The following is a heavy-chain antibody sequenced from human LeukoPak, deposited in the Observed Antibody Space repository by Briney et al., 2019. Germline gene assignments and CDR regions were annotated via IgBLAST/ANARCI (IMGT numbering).Heavy chain of an antibody. CDR2: ISPNSVEK. Sequence: ASVKVSCKASGYTFSDYYMHWVRQAPAQGLEWTGWISPNSVEKVYAQKFQGRVTMTRDTSISTAYMELSRLRSDDTAVYYCARKRGVGVDSNAFDIWGQGTMVTVSS. CDR1: GYTFSDYY. J-gene: IGHJ3*02. V-gene: IGHV1-2*02. CDR3: ARKRGVGVDSNAFDI. D-gene: IGHD2-21*02.